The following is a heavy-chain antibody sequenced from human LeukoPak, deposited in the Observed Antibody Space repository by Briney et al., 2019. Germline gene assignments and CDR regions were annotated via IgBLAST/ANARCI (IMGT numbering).Heavy chain of an antibody. Sequence: GGSLRLSCAASGFTFSSYGMHWIRQAPGKGLEWVAVISYDGSNKYYADSVKGRFTISRDNSKNTLYLQMKSLRAEDTAVYYCARVDGYGSGSPDYWGQGTLVTVSS. D-gene: IGHD3-10*01. CDR1: GFTFSSYG. J-gene: IGHJ4*02. CDR3: ARVDGYGSGSPDY. CDR2: ISYDGSNK. V-gene: IGHV3-30*19.